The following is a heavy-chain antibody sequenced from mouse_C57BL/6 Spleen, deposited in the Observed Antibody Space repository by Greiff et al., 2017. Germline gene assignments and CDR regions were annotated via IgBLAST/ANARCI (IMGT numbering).Heavy chain of an antibody. CDR2: IYPGSGST. D-gene: IGHD4-1*01. J-gene: IGHJ2*01. Sequence: QVQLQQSGAELVKPGASVKMSCKASGYTFTSYWITWVKQRPGQGLEWIGDIYPGSGSTNYNEKFKSKATLTVDTSSSTAYMQLSSLTSEDSAVYYCARGAYWDRYFDYWGQGTTLTVSS. V-gene: IGHV1-55*01. CDR1: GYTFTSYW. CDR3: ARGAYWDRYFDY.